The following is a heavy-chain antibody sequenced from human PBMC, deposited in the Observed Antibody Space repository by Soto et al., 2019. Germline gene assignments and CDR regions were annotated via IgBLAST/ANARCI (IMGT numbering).Heavy chain of an antibody. Sequence: PGGSLRLSCXASGFTFSSYAMHWVRQAPGKGLEYVSAISSNGGSTYYANSVKGRFTISRDNSKNTLYLQMGSLRAEDMAVYYCASLRYFDPPHNPTHYYYYYGMDVWGQGTTVTVSS. CDR3: ASLRYFDPPHNPTHYYYYYGMDV. CDR1: GFTFSSYA. D-gene: IGHD3-9*01. J-gene: IGHJ6*02. V-gene: IGHV3-64*01. CDR2: ISSNGGST.